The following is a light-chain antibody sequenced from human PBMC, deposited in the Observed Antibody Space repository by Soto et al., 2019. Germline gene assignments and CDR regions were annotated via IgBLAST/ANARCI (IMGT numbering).Light chain of an antibody. CDR2: GAS. CDR3: QQYGFSPYT. CDR1: QSVGSSY. Sequence: EIVLTQSPGTLSLSPGERATLSCRASQSVGSSYLAWYQQKPGQAPRLLIYGASSRATGIPDRFSGSGSGTDFTLTISRLEPEDFAVYSCQQYGFSPYTFGQGTKVEIK. V-gene: IGKV3-20*01. J-gene: IGKJ2*01.